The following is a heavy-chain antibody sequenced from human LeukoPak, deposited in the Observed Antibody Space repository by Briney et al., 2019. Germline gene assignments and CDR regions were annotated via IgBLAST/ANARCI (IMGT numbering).Heavy chain of an antibody. CDR3: ARDHCSPGTCLGGH. V-gene: IGHV1-69*04. J-gene: IGHJ4*02. CDR1: GDTFIPYT. D-gene: IGHD2-15*01. Sequence: GASVKVSCKASGDTFIPYTFSWVRQAPGQGLEWIGRIIPSLDVANYAHKFQGRVTLSVDRDTATTYMEVTSIRSEDTAIYYCARDHCSPGTCLGGHWGQGTLVNVSS. CDR2: IIPSLDVA.